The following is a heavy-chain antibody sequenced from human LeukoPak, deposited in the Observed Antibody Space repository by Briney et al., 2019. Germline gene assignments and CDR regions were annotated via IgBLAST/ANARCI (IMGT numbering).Heavy chain of an antibody. V-gene: IGHV4-31*03. D-gene: IGHD3-10*01. CDR2: IYYSGST. Sequence: SQTLSLTCTVSGGSISSGGYYWNWIRQHPGKGLEWIGYIYYSGSTYYNPSLKSRLTISVDTSKNQFSLKLTSFTAADTAVYYCATASPSFYYGSGSQYFDYWGQGTLVTVSS. CDR3: ATASPSFYYGSGSQYFDY. J-gene: IGHJ4*02. CDR1: GGSISSGGYY.